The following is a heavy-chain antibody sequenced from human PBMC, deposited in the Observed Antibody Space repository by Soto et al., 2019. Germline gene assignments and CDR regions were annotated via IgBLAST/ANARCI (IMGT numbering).Heavy chain of an antibody. CDR1: GYTFTSYA. D-gene: IGHD2-8*01. J-gene: IGHJ4*02. V-gene: IGHV1-3*01. CDR2: INAGNGNT. Sequence: ASVKVSCKASGYTFTSYAMHWVRQAPGRRLEWMGWINAGNGNTKYSQKFQGRVTITRDTSASTAYMELSSLRSEDTAVYYCARGFYLYYNYFDYWGQGTLVTVSS. CDR3: ARGFYLYYNYFDY.